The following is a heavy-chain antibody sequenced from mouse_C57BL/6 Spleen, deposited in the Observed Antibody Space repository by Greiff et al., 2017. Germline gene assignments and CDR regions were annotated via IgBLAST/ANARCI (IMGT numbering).Heavy chain of an antibody. CDR2: ISDGGSYT. J-gene: IGHJ3*01. CDR1: GFTFSSYA. CDR3: ARDDYGSSSFAY. D-gene: IGHD1-1*01. Sequence: EVQVVESGGGLVKPGGSLKLSCAASGFTFSSYAMSWVRQTPEKRLEWVATISDGGSYTYYPDNVKGRFTISRDNAKNNLYLQMSHLKSEDTAMYYCARDDYGSSSFAYWGQGTLVTVSA. V-gene: IGHV5-4*01.